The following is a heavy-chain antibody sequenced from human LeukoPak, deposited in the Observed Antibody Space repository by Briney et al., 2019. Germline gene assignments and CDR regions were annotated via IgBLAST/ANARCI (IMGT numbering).Heavy chain of an antibody. D-gene: IGHD5-24*01. CDR3: ARQAGRDGYNAAFDI. J-gene: IGHJ3*02. CDR1: GGSISSYY. Sequence: SETLSLTCTVSGGSISSYYWSWIRQPPGKGLEWIGYIYYSGSTNYNPSLKSRVTISLDTSKNQFSLKLSSVTAADTAVYYCARQAGRDGYNAAFDIWGQGTMVTVSS. CDR2: IYYSGST. V-gene: IGHV4-59*08.